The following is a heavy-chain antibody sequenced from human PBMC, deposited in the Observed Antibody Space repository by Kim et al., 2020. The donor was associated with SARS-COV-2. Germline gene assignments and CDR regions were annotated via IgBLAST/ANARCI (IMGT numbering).Heavy chain of an antibody. CDR2: IIPILGIA. D-gene: IGHD6-19*01. V-gene: IGHV1-69*04. CDR3: ARGRNSSGWYTEYYFDY. Sequence: SVKVSCKASGGTFSSYAISWVRQAPGQGLEWMGRIIPILGIANYAQKFQGRVTSTADKSTSTAYMELSSLRSEDTAVDYCARGRNSSGWYTEYYFDYWG. CDR1: GGTFSSYA. J-gene: IGHJ4*01.